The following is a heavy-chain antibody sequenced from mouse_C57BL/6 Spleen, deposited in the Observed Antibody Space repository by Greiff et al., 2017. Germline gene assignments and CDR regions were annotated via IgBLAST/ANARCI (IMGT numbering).Heavy chain of an antibody. CDR3: AGSTMVTPLAY. Sequence: QVQLQQPGAELVMPGASVKLSCKASGYTFTSYWMHWVKQRPGQGLAWIGEIDPSDSYTNYNQKFKGKSTLTVDKSSSTAYMQLSSLTSEDSAVYYCAGSTMVTPLAYWGQGTLVTVSA. V-gene: IGHV1-69*01. J-gene: IGHJ3*01. D-gene: IGHD2-2*01. CDR1: GYTFTSYW. CDR2: IDPSDSYT.